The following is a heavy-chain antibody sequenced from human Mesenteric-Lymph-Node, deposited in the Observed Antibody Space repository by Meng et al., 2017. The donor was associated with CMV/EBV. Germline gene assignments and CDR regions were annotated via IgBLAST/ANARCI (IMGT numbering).Heavy chain of an antibody. CDR1: GFTFSSYS. CDR2: ISSSSSYI. D-gene: IGHD2-21*02. J-gene: IGHJ6*02. V-gene: IGHV3-21*01. Sequence: GESLKISCAASGFTFSSYSMNWVRQAPGKGLEWVSSISSSSSYIYYADSVKGRFTISRDNAKNSLYLQMNSLRAEDTAVYYCARVTAIYGMDVWGQGTTVTVSS. CDR3: ARVTAIYGMDV.